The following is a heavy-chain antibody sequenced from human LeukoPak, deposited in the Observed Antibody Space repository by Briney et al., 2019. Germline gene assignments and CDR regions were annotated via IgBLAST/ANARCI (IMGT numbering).Heavy chain of an antibody. V-gene: IGHV3-9*01. CDR3: ARGSLDSGSYYAGY. J-gene: IGHJ4*02. Sequence: GGSLRLSCAASGFIFDDYAMHWVRQAPGKGLEWVSGISWNSGSIGYADSVKGRFTISRDNARNSLYLQMNSLRAEDTALYYCARGSLDSGSYYAGYWGQGTLVTVSS. CDR2: ISWNSGSI. CDR1: GFIFDDYA. D-gene: IGHD3-10*01.